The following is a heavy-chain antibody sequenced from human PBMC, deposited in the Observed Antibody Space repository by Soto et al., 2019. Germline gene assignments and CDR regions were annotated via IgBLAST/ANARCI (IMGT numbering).Heavy chain of an antibody. CDR3: VGGPSRLVVFDH. CDR1: TESFSHYY. J-gene: IGHJ4*01. CDR2: IDHSGNT. Sequence: SETLSLTCAVKTESFSHYYWIWIRQSPGKGLEWIGEIDHSGNTNYSPSLKSRVTLSVDTSKNQFSLKLNSVTAADTAEYYCVGGPSRLVVFDHWGHGTLVIVAS. V-gene: IGHV4-34*01. D-gene: IGHD2-2*01.